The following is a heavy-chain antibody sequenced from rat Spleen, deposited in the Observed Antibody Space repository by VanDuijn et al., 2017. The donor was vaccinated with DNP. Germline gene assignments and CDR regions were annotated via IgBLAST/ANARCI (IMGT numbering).Heavy chain of an antibody. D-gene: IGHD1-2*01. V-gene: IGHV5S10*01. CDR3: TTHGSIATISTGAMDV. J-gene: IGHJ4*01. Sequence: EVQLVESGGGLVQPGRSLKLSCTASGFTFSDYNIAWLRQAPKKGPEWVATVIYDGSRTSYRDSVKGRFIISRDNTKSLLFLQMDSLRPEDTATYYCTTHGSIATISTGAMDVWGQGTSVTVSS. CDR2: VIYDGSRT. CDR1: GFTFSDYN.